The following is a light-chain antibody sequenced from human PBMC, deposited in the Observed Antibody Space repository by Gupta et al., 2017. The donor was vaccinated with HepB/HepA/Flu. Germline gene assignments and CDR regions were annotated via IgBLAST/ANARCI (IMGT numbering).Light chain of an antibody. Sequence: DIVMTQSPDSLAVSLGERATMNCKSSQNVFYKSNNKNYLAWYQQKPGQPPKLLIYWASSRETGVPDRFSGSGSGTXFTLTIXSLQAEDVSVYYCQHDVSTPITFGXGTKVEIK. J-gene: IGKJ4*01. CDR2: WAS. CDR3: QHDVSTPIT. V-gene: IGKV4-1*01. CDR1: QNVFYKSNNKNY.